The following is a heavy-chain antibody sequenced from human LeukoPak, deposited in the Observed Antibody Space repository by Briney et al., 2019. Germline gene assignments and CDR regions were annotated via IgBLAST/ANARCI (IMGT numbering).Heavy chain of an antibody. Sequence: ASVKVSCKASGYTFTSHYMQWVRQAPGQGLEWMGIMNPSGGSTRYAQKSRGRATMTRDTSTSTVYMELSSLRSEDTAVYFCARGGMGIQLWPFDYWGQGTPVTVSS. CDR1: GYTFTSHY. D-gene: IGHD5-18*01. J-gene: IGHJ4*02. V-gene: IGHV1-46*01. CDR3: ARGGMGIQLWPFDY. CDR2: MNPSGGST.